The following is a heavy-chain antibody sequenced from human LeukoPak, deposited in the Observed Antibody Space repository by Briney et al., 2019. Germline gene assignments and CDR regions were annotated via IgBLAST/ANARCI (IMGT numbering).Heavy chain of an antibody. CDR3: ARGPRFTYYYGSGSYWFDP. CDR1: GYTFTSYD. CDR2: MNPNSGNT. Sequence: ASVKVSCKASGYTFTSYDINWVRQATGQGLEWMGWMNPNSGNTGYAQKFQGRVTMTRNTSISTAYMELSSLRSEDTAVYYCARGPRFTYYYGSGSYWFDPWGQGTLVTVSS. D-gene: IGHD3-10*01. J-gene: IGHJ5*02. V-gene: IGHV1-8*01.